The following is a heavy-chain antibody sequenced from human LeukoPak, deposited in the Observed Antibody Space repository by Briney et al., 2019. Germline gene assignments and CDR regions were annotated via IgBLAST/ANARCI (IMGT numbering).Heavy chain of an antibody. CDR2: ISAYNGNT. Sequence: ASAKVSCKASGYTFTSYGISWVRQAPGQGLEWMGWISAYNGNTNYAQKLQGRVTMTTDTSTSTAYMELRSLRSDDTAVYYCARATDTAIPGEFDYWGQGTLVTVSS. CDR3: ARATDTAIPGEFDY. D-gene: IGHD5-18*01. J-gene: IGHJ4*02. V-gene: IGHV1-18*01. CDR1: GYTFTSYG.